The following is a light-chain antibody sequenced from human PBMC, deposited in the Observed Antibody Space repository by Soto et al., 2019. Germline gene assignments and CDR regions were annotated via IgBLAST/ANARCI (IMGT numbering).Light chain of an antibody. CDR2: DVS. V-gene: IGLV2-11*01. CDR3: CSYAGSPRYV. Sequence: QSALTQPLSVSGSPGQSVTISCTGTSSDVGGYNYVSWYQPHPGKAPKVMISDVSERPSGVPDRFSGSKSGNTASLTISGLQAEDEADYYCCSYAGSPRYVFGTGTKLTVL. J-gene: IGLJ1*01. CDR1: SSDVGGYNY.